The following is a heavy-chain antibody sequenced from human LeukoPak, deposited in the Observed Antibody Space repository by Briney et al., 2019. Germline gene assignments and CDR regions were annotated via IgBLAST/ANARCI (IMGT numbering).Heavy chain of an antibody. J-gene: IGHJ5*02. Sequence: GSLRLSCAASGFTFRSYSMNWVRQAPGKGLEWIGSMYYSWSTYYNPSLRSRGTISVDTSKNQFSLAVSSVTAADTAVYYCARDVRVVRGVTPKERTPNWFDPWGRGILVTVSS. CDR2: MYYSWST. V-gene: IGHV4-39*07. D-gene: IGHD3-10*01. CDR3: ARDVRVVRGVTPKERTPNWFDP. CDR1: GFTFRSYS.